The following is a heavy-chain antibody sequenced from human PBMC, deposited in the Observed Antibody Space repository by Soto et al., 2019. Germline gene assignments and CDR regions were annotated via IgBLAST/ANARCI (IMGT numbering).Heavy chain of an antibody. CDR1: GYTFTSYG. V-gene: IGHV1-18*01. Sequence: GASVKVSCKASGYTFTSYGISWVRQAPGQGLEWMGWISAYNGNTNYAQKLQGRVTMTTDTSTSTAYMELRSLRSEDTAVYYCARGFVTYYYDSSGYSFDYWGQGTLVTVSS. CDR3: ARGFVTYYYDSSGYSFDY. CDR2: ISAYNGNT. J-gene: IGHJ4*02. D-gene: IGHD3-22*01.